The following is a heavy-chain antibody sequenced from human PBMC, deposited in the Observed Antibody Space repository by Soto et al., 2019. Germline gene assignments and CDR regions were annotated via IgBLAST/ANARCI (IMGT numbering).Heavy chain of an antibody. CDR1: GYSFTSYC. D-gene: IGHD6-13*01. Sequence: GESLKISCKGSGYSFTSYCIGWVRQMPGKGLEWMGIIYPGDSDTRYSPSFQGQVTISADKSISTAYLQWSSLKASDTAMYYCARHGSSWYYYYGMDVWGQGTTVTVSS. CDR3: ARHGSSWYYYYGMDV. J-gene: IGHJ6*02. CDR2: IYPGDSDT. V-gene: IGHV5-51*01.